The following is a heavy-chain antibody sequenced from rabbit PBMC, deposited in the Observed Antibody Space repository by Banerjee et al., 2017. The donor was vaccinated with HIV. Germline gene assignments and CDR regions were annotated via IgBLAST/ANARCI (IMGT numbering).Heavy chain of an antibody. Sequence: QEQLEESGGDLVKPEGSLTLTCTASGFTLSSYWICWVRQGPGKGLEWVACINSGSGSTYYASWAKGRFTISKTSSTTVTLQMTSLTAADTATYFCARTAGYAGYGDYLDAFDPWGPGTLVTVS. D-gene: IGHD7-1*01. CDR1: GFTLSSYW. CDR2: INSGSGST. CDR3: ARTAGYAGYGDYLDAFDP. J-gene: IGHJ2*01. V-gene: IGHV1S45*01.